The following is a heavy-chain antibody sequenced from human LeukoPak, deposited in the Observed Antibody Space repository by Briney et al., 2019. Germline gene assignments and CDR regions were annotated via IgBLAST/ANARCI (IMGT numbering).Heavy chain of an antibody. V-gene: IGHV4-4*07. CDR2: IYTSGST. CDR1: GGSISSYY. D-gene: IGHD3-22*01. J-gene: IGHJ3*02. Sequence: SETLSLTCTVSGGSISSYYWSWVRQPAGKGLEWIGRIYTSGSTNYNLSLKSRVTMSVDTCKKQFSLKRRSVTAADTAVYYCARDQHYYDSSGYLDAFDIWGQGTMVTVSS. CDR3: ARDQHYYDSSGYLDAFDI.